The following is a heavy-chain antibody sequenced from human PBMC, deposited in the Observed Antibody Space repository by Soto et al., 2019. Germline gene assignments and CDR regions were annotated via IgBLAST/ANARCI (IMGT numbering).Heavy chain of an antibody. CDR1: GYSFTSYW. D-gene: IGHD6-19*01. J-gene: IGHJ6*02. Sequence: GESLKISCKGSGYSFTSYWIGWVRQMPGKGLEWMGIIYPGDSDTRYSPSFQGQVAISADKSISTAYLQWSSLKASDTAMYYCARAPPGIAVAGTLPYYYYGMDVWGQGTTVTVSS. CDR2: IYPGDSDT. CDR3: ARAPPGIAVAGTLPYYYYGMDV. V-gene: IGHV5-51*01.